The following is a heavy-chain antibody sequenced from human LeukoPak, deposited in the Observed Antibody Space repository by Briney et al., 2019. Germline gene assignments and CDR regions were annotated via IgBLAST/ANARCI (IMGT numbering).Heavy chain of an antibody. Sequence: GGSLRLSCAASGFTFSSYSMNWVRQAPGKGLEWVSSISSSSSYIYYADSVKGRFTISRDNAKNSLYLQMNSLRAEDTAVYYCAREGREGTGLDYWGQGTLVTVSS. J-gene: IGHJ4*02. D-gene: IGHD1-1*01. CDR3: AREGREGTGLDY. V-gene: IGHV3-21*01. CDR1: GFTFSSYS. CDR2: ISSSSSYI.